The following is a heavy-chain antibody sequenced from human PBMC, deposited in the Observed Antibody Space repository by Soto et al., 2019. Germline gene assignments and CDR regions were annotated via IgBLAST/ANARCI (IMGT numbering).Heavy chain of an antibody. D-gene: IGHD3-9*01. CDR3: ARLEGLATISYYFDF. J-gene: IGHJ4*02. V-gene: IGHV4-39*01. CDR2: IYYRGNA. Sequence: QLQLQESGPGLVKPSETLSLTCSVSDDSINSDNYYWGWIRQPPGKGLEWIGSIYYRGNAYYNPSLQTRVTICLDKSKSQFSLKLNSVTAADSAVYFCARLEGLATISYYFDFWGPGALVTVSS. CDR1: DDSINSDNYY.